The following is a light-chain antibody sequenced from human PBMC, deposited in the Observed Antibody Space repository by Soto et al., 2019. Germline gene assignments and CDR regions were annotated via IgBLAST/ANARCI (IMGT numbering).Light chain of an antibody. CDR1: SSDVAGYNY. V-gene: IGLV2-14*01. CDR2: EVR. CDR3: ISFTSTDTQV. Sequence: QSALTQPASVSGSPGQSITISCTGTSSDVAGYNYVSWYQQHPGKAPKLMIYEVRNRPSGVSSRFSGGKFGNTASLTISGLQAEDEADYYCISFTSTDTQVFGTGTKLTVL. J-gene: IGLJ1*01.